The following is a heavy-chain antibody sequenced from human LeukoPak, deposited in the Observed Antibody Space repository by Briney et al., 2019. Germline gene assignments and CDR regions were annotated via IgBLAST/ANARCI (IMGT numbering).Heavy chain of an antibody. CDR3: ARDRGVVVPAASVRWFDP. CDR1: GYTFTSCY. CDR2: INPSGGST. J-gene: IGHJ5*02. Sequence: ASVKVSCKASGYTFTSCYMHWVRQAPGQGLEWMGIINPSGGSTSYAQKFQGRVTMTRDTSTSTVYMELSSLRSEDTAVYYCARDRGVVVPAASVRWFDPWGQGTLVTVSS. D-gene: IGHD2-2*01. V-gene: IGHV1-46*01.